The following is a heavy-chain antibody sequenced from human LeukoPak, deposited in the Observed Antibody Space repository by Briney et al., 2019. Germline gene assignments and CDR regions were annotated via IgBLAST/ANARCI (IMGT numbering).Heavy chain of an antibody. CDR1: GFTFSTYG. CDR2: IRYDGSNK. CDR3: AKDSTQYYYGSGTYYNLGSPTPLDY. J-gene: IGHJ4*02. D-gene: IGHD3-10*01. Sequence: PGGSLRLSCAASGFTFSTYGMHWVRQAPGKGLEWVALIRYDGSNKYYGDSVKGRFTISRDNSKNTLYLQMNTLRAEDTAVYYCAKDSTQYYYGSGTYYNLGSPTPLDYWGQGTLVTVSS. V-gene: IGHV3-30*02.